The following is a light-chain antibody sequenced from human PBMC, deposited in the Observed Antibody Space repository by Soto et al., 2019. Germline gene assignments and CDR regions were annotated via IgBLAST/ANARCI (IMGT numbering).Light chain of an antibody. J-gene: IGKJ1*01. CDR3: QHYNSYSEA. Sequence: DIPMTQSPSTLSGSVGDSVTITCRASQTISSWLAWYQQKPGKAPKLLIYKASTLKSGVTSRFSGSGSGTEFTLTISSLQPDDFATYYCQHYNSYSEAFGQGTKVELK. CDR2: KAS. CDR1: QTISSW. V-gene: IGKV1-5*03.